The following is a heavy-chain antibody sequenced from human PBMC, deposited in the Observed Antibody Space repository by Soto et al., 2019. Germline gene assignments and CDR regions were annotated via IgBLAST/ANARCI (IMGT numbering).Heavy chain of an antibody. J-gene: IGHJ6*02. CDR1: GGSISSGTYS. CDR3: ARLGGYCTTSCYGYYAMDV. D-gene: IGHD2-8*01. V-gene: IGHV4-39*01. Sequence: PSETLSLTCTVSGGSISSGTYSWGWIRQPPGKGLEWIGTFYYSGSTYYNSSLKSRVTISVDTSKNQFSLKVSSVTAADTAVYYCARLGGYCTTSCYGYYAMDVWGQGTTVTVSS. CDR2: FYYSGST.